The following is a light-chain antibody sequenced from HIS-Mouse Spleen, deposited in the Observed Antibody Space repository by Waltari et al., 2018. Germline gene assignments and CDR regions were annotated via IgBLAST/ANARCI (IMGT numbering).Light chain of an antibody. J-gene: IGKJ2*01. Sequence: EIVLTQSPGSLSLSPGERATLPCMASQSVSSSYLAWYQQKPCQAPRLLIYGASSRATGIPDRFSGSGSGTDFTLTISRLEPEDFAVYYCQQYGSSPPYTFGQGTKLEIK. V-gene: IGKV3-20*01. CDR1: QSVSSSY. CDR3: QQYGSSPPYT. CDR2: GAS.